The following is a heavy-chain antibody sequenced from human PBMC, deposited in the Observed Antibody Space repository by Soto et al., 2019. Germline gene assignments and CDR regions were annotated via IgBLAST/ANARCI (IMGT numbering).Heavy chain of an antibody. D-gene: IGHD3-22*01. V-gene: IGHV4-30-2*01. Sequence: TLSLTCAVSGGSISIDGYSWSWIRQPPGKGLEWIGYIYHNGSPYYNPSLKSRVTISVDGSKNQFSLKLSSVTAADTAVYYCDRGSGLMGWFDPWGRGTLDTVSS. CDR3: DRGSGLMGWFDP. CDR2: IYHNGSP. J-gene: IGHJ5*02. CDR1: GGSISIDGYS.